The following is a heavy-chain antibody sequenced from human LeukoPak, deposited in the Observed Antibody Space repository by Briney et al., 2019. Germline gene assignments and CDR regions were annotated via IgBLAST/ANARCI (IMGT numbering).Heavy chain of an antibody. J-gene: IGHJ5*02. D-gene: IGHD6-19*01. V-gene: IGHV4-59*01. CDR1: GGSISSYY. CDR2: IYYSGST. CDR3: AKVFRSGWSHRGWFDP. Sequence: SETLSLTCTVSGGSISSYYWSWIRQPPGKGLEWIGYIYYSGSTNYNPSLKSRVTISVDTSKNQFSLKLSSVTAADTAVYYCAKVFRSGWSHRGWFDPWGQGTLVTVSS.